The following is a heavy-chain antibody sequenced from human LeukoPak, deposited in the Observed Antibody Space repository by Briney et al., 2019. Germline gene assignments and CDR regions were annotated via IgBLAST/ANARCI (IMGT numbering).Heavy chain of an antibody. D-gene: IGHD3-10*01. CDR1: GFTFSNGW. CDR3: TTSITIIRGVKALYDY. CDR2: IQTKTDGGTT. V-gene: IGHV3-15*01. J-gene: IGHJ4*02. Sequence: PGGSLRLSCAASGFTFSNGWMSWVRQAPGKGLEWVARIQTKTDGGTTDYPAPVKGRFTISRDDSKNTLYLQMNSLKTEDTGVYYCTTSITIIRGVKALYDYWGQGTLVTVSS.